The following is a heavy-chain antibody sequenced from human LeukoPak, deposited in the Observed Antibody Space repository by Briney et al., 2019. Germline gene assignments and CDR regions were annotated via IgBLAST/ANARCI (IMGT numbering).Heavy chain of an antibody. CDR2: MNSNTGNT. Sequence: ASVKVSCKASGFTLTNFDINWVRQATGQGLEWMGWMNSNTGNTGYAQEFQGRVTMTWDTSIGTAYMELTNLRSADTAVYYCARGRRRSSGPWSWYLDLWGRGTLVTASS. D-gene: IGHD3-22*01. J-gene: IGHJ2*01. CDR1: GFTLTNFD. CDR3: ARGRRRSSGPWSWYLDL. V-gene: IGHV1-8*01.